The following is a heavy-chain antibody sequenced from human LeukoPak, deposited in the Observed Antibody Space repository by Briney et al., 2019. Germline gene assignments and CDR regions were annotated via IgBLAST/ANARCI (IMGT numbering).Heavy chain of an antibody. V-gene: IGHV4-39*07. Sequence: PSETLSLTCTVSGGSISSSSYYWGWIRQPPGKGLEWIGSIYYSGSTYYNPSLKSRVTISVDTSKNQFSLKLNSVTAADTAVYYCAREGGTYYPHYYFDYWGQGTLVTVSS. CDR3: AREGGTYYPHYYFDY. CDR2: IYYSGST. D-gene: IGHD1-26*01. J-gene: IGHJ4*02. CDR1: GGSISSSSYY.